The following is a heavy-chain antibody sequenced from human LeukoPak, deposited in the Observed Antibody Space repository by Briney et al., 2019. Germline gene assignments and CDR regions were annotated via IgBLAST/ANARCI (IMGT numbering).Heavy chain of an antibody. CDR3: ASSPLRYCSSTSCFGY. D-gene: IGHD2-2*01. J-gene: IGHJ4*02. V-gene: IGHV3-21*01. CDR1: GFTFSSYS. CDR2: ISSSSSYI. Sequence: GGSLRLSCAASGFTFSSYSMNRVRQAPGKGLEWVSSISSSSSYIYYADSVKGRFTISRDNAKNSLYLQMNSLRAEDSAVYYCASSPLRYCSSTSCFGYWGQGTLVTVSS.